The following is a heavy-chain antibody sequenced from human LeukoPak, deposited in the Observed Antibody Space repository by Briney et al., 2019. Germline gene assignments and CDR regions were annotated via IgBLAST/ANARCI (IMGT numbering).Heavy chain of an antibody. D-gene: IGHD3-10*01. Sequence: SETLSLTCTVSGGSISSYYWSWIRQPPGKGLEWLGYIYYSGSTNYNPSPKSRVTISVDTSKNQFSLKLSSVTAADTAVYYCARVLTMVRGVITAYYMDVWGKGTTVTVSS. V-gene: IGHV4-59*01. CDR3: ARVLTMVRGVITAYYMDV. CDR1: GGSISSYY. CDR2: IYYSGST. J-gene: IGHJ6*03.